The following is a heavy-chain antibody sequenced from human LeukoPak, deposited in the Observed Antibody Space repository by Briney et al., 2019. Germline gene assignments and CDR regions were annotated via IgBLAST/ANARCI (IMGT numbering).Heavy chain of an antibody. CDR1: GYTFTGYY. J-gene: IGHJ6*02. CDR2: INPNSGGT. D-gene: IGHD6-19*01. V-gene: IGHV1-2*04. Sequence: ASVKVSRKASGYTFTGYYMHWVRQAPGQGLEWMGWINPNSGGTNYAQKFQGWVTMTRDTSISTAYMELSRLRSDDTAVYYCAREKVAVAGTHYYYYGMDVWGQGTTVTVSS. CDR3: AREKVAVAGTHYYYYGMDV.